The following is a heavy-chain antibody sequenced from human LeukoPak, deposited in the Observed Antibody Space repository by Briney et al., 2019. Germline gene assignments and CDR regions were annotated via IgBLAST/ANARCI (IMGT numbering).Heavy chain of an antibody. CDR1: GFTLSSYA. CDR3: AKSPGMSMTADY. CDR2: ISWNSGSI. Sequence: GGSLRLSCVVSGFTLSSYAMHWVRQAPGKGLEWVSGISWNSGSIGYADSVKGRFTISRDNAKNSLYLQMNSLRAEDTALYYCAKSPGMSMTADYWGQGTLVTVSS. J-gene: IGHJ4*02. V-gene: IGHV3-9*01. D-gene: IGHD3-10*01.